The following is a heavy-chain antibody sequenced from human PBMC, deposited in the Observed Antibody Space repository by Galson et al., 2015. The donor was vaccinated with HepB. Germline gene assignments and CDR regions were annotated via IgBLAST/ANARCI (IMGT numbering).Heavy chain of an antibody. CDR2: ISKDGSEK. V-gene: IGHV3-30*04. Sequence: SLRLSCAASGFSFSTYTMHWVRQAPGKGLEWVAVISKDGSEKYYADSVKGRFTISRDNSKNTLYLLMNSLRAEDTAVYYCAREFTGSTGKGGLDIWGQGTMVTVSS. J-gene: IGHJ3*02. CDR1: GFSFSTYT. CDR3: AREFTGSTGKGGLDI. D-gene: IGHD1-14*01.